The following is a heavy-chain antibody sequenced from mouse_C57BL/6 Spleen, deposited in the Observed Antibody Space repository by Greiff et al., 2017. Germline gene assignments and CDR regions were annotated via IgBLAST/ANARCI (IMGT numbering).Heavy chain of an antibody. Sequence: VKLEESGPGLVQPSQSLSITCTVSGFSLTSYGVHWVRQSPGKGLEWLGVIWSGGSTDYNAAFISRLSISKDNSKSQVFFKMNSLQADDTAIYYCASTTVVDWYFDVWGTGTTVTVSS. J-gene: IGHJ1*03. CDR3: ASTTVVDWYFDV. D-gene: IGHD1-1*01. CDR2: IWSGGST. V-gene: IGHV2-2*01. CDR1: GFSLTSYG.